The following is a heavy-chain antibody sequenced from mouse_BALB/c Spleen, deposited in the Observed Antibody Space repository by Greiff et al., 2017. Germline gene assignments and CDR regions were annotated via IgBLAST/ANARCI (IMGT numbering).Heavy chain of an antibody. V-gene: IGHV2-2*02. CDR3: ARNAHYAMDY. Sequence: VHLVESGPGLVQPSQSLSITCTVSGFSLTSYGVHWVRQSPGKGLEWLGVIWSGGSTDYNAAFISRLSISKDNSKSQVFFKMNSLQANDTAIYYCARNAHYAMDYWGQGTSVTVSS. J-gene: IGHJ4*01. CDR1: GFSLTSYG. CDR2: IWSGGST.